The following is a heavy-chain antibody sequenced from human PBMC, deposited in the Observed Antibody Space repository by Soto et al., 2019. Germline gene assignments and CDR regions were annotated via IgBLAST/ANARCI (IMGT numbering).Heavy chain of an antibody. CDR3: ARGVGATGY. D-gene: IGHD1-26*01. CDR2: IYYSGTT. V-gene: IGHV4-39*01. Sequence: PSETLSLTCTVSGGCISTSNYYWGWVRQPPGKGLDWIGSIYYSGTTYHTPSLKSPVTISVDTSKSQFSLKLNSVTAADKAVYYCARGVGATGYWGQGTLVTVS. J-gene: IGHJ4*02. CDR1: GGCISTSNYY.